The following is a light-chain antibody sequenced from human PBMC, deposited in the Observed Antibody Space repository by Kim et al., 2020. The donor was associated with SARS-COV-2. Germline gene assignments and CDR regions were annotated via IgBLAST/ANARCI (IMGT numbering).Light chain of an antibody. Sequence: HRVTTSCTGRTSNIGANYDVQWYQQPPGTDAKILIFDDDSRPPGIPDRFTGYKSATSATLAITGRQVEDEADYYCQSSDRSLSGPVFGGGTQLTVL. V-gene: IGLV1-40*01. J-gene: IGLJ3*02. CDR1: TSNIGANYD. CDR3: QSSDRSLSGPV. CDR2: DDD.